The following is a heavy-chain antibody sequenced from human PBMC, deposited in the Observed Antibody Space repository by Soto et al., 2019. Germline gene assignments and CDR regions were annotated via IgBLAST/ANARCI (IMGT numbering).Heavy chain of an antibody. CDR3: VKVSHIVVVTAIGLFDY. V-gene: IGHV3-23*01. D-gene: IGHD2-21*02. J-gene: IGHJ4*02. CDR1: GFTFNSYA. CDR2: IGGSGGDT. Sequence: VGSLRLSCAASGFTFNSYAMSWVRQAPGKGLEWVSAIGGSGGDTYYADSVKGRFTISGDNSKNTLYLQMNSLRAEDTAVYYCVKVSHIVVVTAIGLFDYWGQGTLVTVSS.